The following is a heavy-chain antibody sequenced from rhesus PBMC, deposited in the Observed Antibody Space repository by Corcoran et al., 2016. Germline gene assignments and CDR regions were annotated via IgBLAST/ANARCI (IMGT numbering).Heavy chain of an antibody. CDR1: GGSISSGYYY. Sequence: QVQLQESGPGLVKPSETLSLTCAVSGGSISSGYYYWSWIRQPPGKGLEWIGYITYSGSTSSNPSLKSRVTISRDTSKNQFSLKLSSVTAADTAVYYCARVDSGYSIDFDYWGQGVLVTVSS. J-gene: IGHJ4*01. CDR2: ITYSGST. D-gene: IGHD5-24*01. CDR3: ARVDSGYSIDFDY. V-gene: IGHV4-122*02.